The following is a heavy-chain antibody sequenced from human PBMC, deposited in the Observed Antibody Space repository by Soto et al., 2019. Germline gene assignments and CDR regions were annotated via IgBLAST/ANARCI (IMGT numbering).Heavy chain of an antibody. V-gene: IGHV1-2*02. CDR3: AREAPVIWFDP. CDR2: INLNSGGT. Sequence: QVQLVQSGAEVKKPGASVKVSCKASGYTFTGNYMHWVRQVPGQGLEWMGWINLNSGGTNFAQKFQGRVTLTRDTSISTAYMELSRRRSDDTAVYFCAREAPVIWFDPWGQGTPVTVSS. CDR1: GYTFTGNY. J-gene: IGHJ5*02.